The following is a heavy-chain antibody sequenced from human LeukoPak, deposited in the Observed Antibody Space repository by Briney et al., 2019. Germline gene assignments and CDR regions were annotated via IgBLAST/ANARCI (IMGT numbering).Heavy chain of an antibody. CDR3: ARAIGFWSGYYYWRDAFDI. J-gene: IGHJ3*02. CDR1: GGSFSGYY. CDR2: INHSGST. Sequence: KPSETLSLTCAVYGGSFSGYYWSWIRQPPVKGLEWIGEINHSGSTNYNPSLKSRVTISVDTSKNQFSLKLSSVTAADTAVYYCARAIGFWSGYYYWRDAFDIWGQGTMVTVSS. D-gene: IGHD3-3*01. V-gene: IGHV4-34*01.